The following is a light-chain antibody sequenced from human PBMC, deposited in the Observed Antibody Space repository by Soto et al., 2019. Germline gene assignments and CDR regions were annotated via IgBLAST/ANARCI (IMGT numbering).Light chain of an antibody. J-gene: IGKJ1*01. CDR2: KAS. CDR1: QSISSW. CDR3: QQYNSYSPTWT. V-gene: IGKV1-5*03. Sequence: DIQMTQSPSTLSASVGDRVTITCRASQSISSWLVWYQQKPGKAPKLLIYKASSLESGVPSRFSGSGSGTEFTLTISSLQPDDFATYYCQQYNSYSPTWTFGQGTKVDIK.